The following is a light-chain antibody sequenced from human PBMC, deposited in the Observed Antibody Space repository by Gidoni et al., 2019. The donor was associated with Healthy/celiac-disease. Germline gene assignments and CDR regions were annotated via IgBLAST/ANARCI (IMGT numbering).Light chain of an antibody. Sequence: QLVLTQSPSASASLGASVKLTCTLSSGHSSYAIAWHQQQPEKGPRYLMKLNSDGSHSKGDGIPDRFSGSSSGAERYLTISSLQSEDEADYYCQXWXTGIHVVFG. J-gene: IGLJ2*01. V-gene: IGLV4-69*01. CDR1: SGHSSYA. CDR2: LNSDGSH. CDR3: QXWXTGIHVV.